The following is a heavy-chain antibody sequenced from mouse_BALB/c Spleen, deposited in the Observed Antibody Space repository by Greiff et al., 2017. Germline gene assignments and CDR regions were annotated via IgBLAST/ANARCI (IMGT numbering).Heavy chain of an antibody. V-gene: IGHV5-4*02. CDR3: ARDWDSRGAMDY. CDR2: ISDGGSYT. D-gene: IGHD3-3*01. CDR1: GFTFSDYY. J-gene: IGHJ4*01. Sequence: EVKLMESGGGLVKPGGSLKLSCAASGFTFSDYYMYWVRQTPEKRLEWVATISDGGSYTYYPDSVKGRFTISRDNAKNNLYLQMSSLKSEDTAMYYCARDWDSRGAMDYWGQGTSVTVSS.